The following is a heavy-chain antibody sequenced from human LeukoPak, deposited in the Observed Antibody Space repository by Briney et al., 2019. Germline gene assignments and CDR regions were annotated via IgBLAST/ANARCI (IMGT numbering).Heavy chain of an antibody. Sequence: SETLSLICTVSGTSISSISYYWGWIRQPPGKGLGWIGGIYHSGSTYSNPSLKSRVTISVDTSKNQFSLKLSSVTAADTAVYYCARHGSGFHTGIFYYYYMDVWGKGTTVTVSS. CDR3: ARHGSGFHTGIFYYYYMDV. J-gene: IGHJ6*03. V-gene: IGHV4-39*01. CDR2: IYHSGST. CDR1: GTSISSISYY. D-gene: IGHD3-3*01.